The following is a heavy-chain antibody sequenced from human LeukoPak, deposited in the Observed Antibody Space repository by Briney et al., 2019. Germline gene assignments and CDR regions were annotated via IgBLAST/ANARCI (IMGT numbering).Heavy chain of an antibody. V-gene: IGHV3-21*01. CDR2: ISSSSSDI. CDR3: ARGYYSGSGSYFDC. Sequence: GGSLRLSCAASGFTFSTYSMNWVRQSPGKGLKGVSYISSSSSDIYCADSLKGRFTISRDNAKTSLYLQMTSLSAEDTAVYYCARGYYSGSGSYFDCWGQGTLVTVSS. J-gene: IGHJ4*02. D-gene: IGHD3-10*01. CDR1: GFTFSTYS.